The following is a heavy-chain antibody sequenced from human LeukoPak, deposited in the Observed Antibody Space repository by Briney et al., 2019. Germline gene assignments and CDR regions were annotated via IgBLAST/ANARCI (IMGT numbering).Heavy chain of an antibody. CDR2: ISSSSSFI. D-gene: IGHD3-10*01. CDR3: AREVTRAFDI. J-gene: IGHJ3*02. CDR1: GFTFSSYS. Sequence: TGGSLRLSCAASGFTFSSYSMNWVRQAPGKGLEWVSSISSSSSFIYYADSVKGRFTISRDNAKNSLYLQMNSLNAEDTAVYYCAREVTRAFDIWGQGTMVTVSS. V-gene: IGHV3-21*01.